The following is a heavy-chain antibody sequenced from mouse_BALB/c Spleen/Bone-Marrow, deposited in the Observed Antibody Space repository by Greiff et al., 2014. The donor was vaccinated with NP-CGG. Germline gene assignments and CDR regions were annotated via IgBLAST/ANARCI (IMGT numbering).Heavy chain of an antibody. CDR1: GFSLTGYG. D-gene: IGHD1-2*01. V-gene: IGHV2-6-7*01. CDR3: ARAPGYDLYYAMDY. Sequence: QVQLQQPGPGLVAPSQSLSITCTVSGFSLTGYGINWVRQPPGKGLEWLGMIWGDGNTDYNSALKSRLSISKDNSKSQVFLKMNSLQTDDTARYYCARAPGYDLYYAMDYWSQGTSVTVSS. CDR2: IWGDGNT. J-gene: IGHJ4*01.